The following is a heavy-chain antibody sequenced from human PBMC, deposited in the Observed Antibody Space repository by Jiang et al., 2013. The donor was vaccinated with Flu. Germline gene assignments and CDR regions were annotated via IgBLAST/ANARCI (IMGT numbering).Heavy chain of an antibody. V-gene: IGHV3-64*07. Sequence: VQLLESGGGLVQPGGSLRLSCAASGFTFRTYAMHWVRQVPGKGLEYVSTISDNGGTTDYADFVKGRFTITRDNSKSMLYLQMDGLRTEDMAVYFCARDAIAAYYQYYYMDVWGRGTTVTVSS. J-gene: IGHJ6*03. CDR1: GFTFRTYA. CDR3: ARDAIAAYYQYYYMDV. CDR2: ISDNGGTT. D-gene: IGHD2-15*01.